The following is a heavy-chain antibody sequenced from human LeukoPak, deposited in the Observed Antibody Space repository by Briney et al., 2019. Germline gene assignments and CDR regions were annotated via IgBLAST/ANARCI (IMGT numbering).Heavy chain of an antibody. Sequence: PSQTLSLTCTVSGGSISSGSYYWSWIRQPAGKGLEWIGRIYTSGSTNYNPSLKSRVTISVDTSKNQFSLKLSSVTAADTAVYYCARETVDYGGNSGLDYWGQGTLVTVSS. CDR3: ARETVDYGGNSGLDY. D-gene: IGHD4-23*01. V-gene: IGHV4-61*02. J-gene: IGHJ4*02. CDR2: IYTSGST. CDR1: GGSISSGSYY.